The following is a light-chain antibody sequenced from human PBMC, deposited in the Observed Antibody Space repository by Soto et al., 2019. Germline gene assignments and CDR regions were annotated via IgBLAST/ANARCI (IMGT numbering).Light chain of an antibody. J-gene: IGKJ5*01. CDR3: QQSYTSPTT. V-gene: IGKV1-39*01. CDR2: GAS. CDR1: QSIGKH. Sequence: DIQMTQSPSFLPASVGDRVTITCLASQSIGKHLNWYQQKPGKAPKFLIYGASTLQSGVPSRFTGSGSGTDFTLTVNSLQAEDFATYYCQQSYTSPTTFGQGTRLEI.